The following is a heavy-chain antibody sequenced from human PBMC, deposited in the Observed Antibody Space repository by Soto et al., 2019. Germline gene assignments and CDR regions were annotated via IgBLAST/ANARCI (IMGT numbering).Heavy chain of an antibody. CDR2: ISAYNGNT. J-gene: IGHJ6*02. CDR1: VYTFTSYG. V-gene: IGHV1-18*01. D-gene: IGHD6-13*01. CDR3: ARGPWAAAAGTGYYYYYGMDV. Sequence: ASVKVSCKASVYTFTSYGISWVRQAPGQGLEWMGWISAYNGNTNYAQKLQGRVTMTTDTSTSTAYMELRSLRSDDTAVYYCARGPWAAAAGTGYYYYYGMDVWGQGTTVTVSS.